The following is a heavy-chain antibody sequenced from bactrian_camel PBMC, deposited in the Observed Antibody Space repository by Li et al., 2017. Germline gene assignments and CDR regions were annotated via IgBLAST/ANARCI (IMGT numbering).Heavy chain of an antibody. CDR1: GYTYNCIG. CDR3: AAECAPDEAGGFRY. CDR2: NNREGTST. V-gene: IGHV3S31*01. J-gene: IGHJ6*01. Sequence: LVESGGDSVQSGGSLRLSCSVSGYTYNCIGWFRQVPGQEREGIAVNNREGTSTYYSDPVKGRFTFSQDNAQKTLYLQMDSLKPADTAMYYCAAECAPDEAGGFRYWGQGTQVTVS. D-gene: IGHD6*01.